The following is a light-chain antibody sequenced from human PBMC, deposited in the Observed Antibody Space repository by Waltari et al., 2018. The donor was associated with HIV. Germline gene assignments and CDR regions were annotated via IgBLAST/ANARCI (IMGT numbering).Light chain of an antibody. CDR1: NSNLGSNY. V-gene: IGLV1-47*01. CDR2: RNK. CDR3: AAWDDSLSGPV. J-gene: IGLJ3*02. Sequence: QSVLTQPPSASGTPGQRVTISCSGSNSNLGSNYVSWYQQLPGTAPKLLIYRNKQRPSGVPDRFSGSKSGTSASLAISGLRSEDEADYYCAAWDDSLSGPVFGGGTKLTVL.